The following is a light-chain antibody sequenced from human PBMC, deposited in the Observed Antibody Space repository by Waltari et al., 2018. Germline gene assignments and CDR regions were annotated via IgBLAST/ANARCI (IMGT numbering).Light chain of an antibody. CDR2: LNSDGSH. J-gene: IGLJ2*01. CDR3: QTWATGIRV. CDR1: SGHSSNP. V-gene: IGLV4-69*01. Sequence: QLVLTQSPSASASLGASVKLTCTLSSGHSSNPIARHQQQPEKGPRYLMRLNSDGSHTKGDGIPDRFSGSSSGAERYLTISSLQSEDEADYYCQTWATGIRVFGGGTKLTVL.